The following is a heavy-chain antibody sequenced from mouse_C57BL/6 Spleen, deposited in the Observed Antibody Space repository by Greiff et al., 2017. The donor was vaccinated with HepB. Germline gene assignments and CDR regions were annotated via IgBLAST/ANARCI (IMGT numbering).Heavy chain of an antibody. CDR1: GYTFTSYW. V-gene: IGHV1-52*01. CDR3: ARQGLRTGYYFDY. D-gene: IGHD2-4*01. J-gene: IGHJ2*01. CDR2: IDPSDSET. Sequence: QVQLQQPGAELVRPGSSVKLSCKASGYTFTSYWMHWVKQRPIQGLEWIGNIDPSDSETHYNQKFKDKATLTVDTSSSTAYMQLSSLTSTDSAVYYCARQGLRTGYYFDYWGQGTTLTVSS.